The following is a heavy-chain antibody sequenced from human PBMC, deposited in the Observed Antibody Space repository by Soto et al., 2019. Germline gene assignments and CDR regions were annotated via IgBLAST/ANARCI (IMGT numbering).Heavy chain of an antibody. CDR2: IWYDGSNK. V-gene: IGHV3-33*01. J-gene: IGHJ6*02. D-gene: IGHD3-3*01. Sequence: QVQLVESGGGVVQPGRSLRLSCAASGFTFSSYGMHWVRQAPGKGLEWVAVIWYDGSNKYYADSVKGRFTISRDNSKNTLYLQMNRLRAEDTAGYYCARDDTLRFLEWLPDSYYYYGMDVWGQGTTVTVSS. CDR1: GFTFSSYG. CDR3: ARDDTLRFLEWLPDSYYYYGMDV.